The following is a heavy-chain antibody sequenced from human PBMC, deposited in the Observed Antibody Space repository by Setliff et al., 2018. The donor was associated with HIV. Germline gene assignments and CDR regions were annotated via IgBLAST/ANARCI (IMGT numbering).Heavy chain of an antibody. CDR2: IYHSGST. Sequence: SLTCAVSGGSISSSNWWSWVRQPPGKGLEWIGEIYHSGSTNYNPSLKSRVTISVDKSKNQFSLKLSSVTAADTAVYYCARDRGGYYDILTGYYTQSYFFDYWGQGTLVTVS. CDR3: ARDRGGYYDILTGYYTQSYFFDY. J-gene: IGHJ4*02. CDR1: GGSISSSNW. V-gene: IGHV4-4*02. D-gene: IGHD3-9*01.